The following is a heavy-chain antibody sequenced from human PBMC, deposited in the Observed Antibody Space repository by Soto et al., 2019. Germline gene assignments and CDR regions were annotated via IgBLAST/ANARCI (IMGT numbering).Heavy chain of an antibody. CDR1: GGSISSSSYY. CDR3: ATQPYSSSWADYYYYYYMDV. Sequence: SETLSLTCTVSGGSISSSSYYWGWIRQPPGKGLEWIGGIYYSGSTYYNPSLKSRVTISVDTSKNQFSLKLSSVTAADTAVYYCATQPYSSSWADYYYYYYMDVWGKGTTVTVSS. CDR2: IYYSGST. J-gene: IGHJ6*03. V-gene: IGHV4-39*01. D-gene: IGHD6-13*01.